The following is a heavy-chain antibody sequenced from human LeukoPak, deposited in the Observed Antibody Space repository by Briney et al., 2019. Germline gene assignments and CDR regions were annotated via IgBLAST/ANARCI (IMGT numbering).Heavy chain of an antibody. Sequence: ASVKVSCKASGYTFTSYGISWVRQAPGQGLEWMGIINPSGGSTSYAQKFQGRVTMTRDTSTSTVYMELSSLRSEDTAVYYCARDPPGCSGGSCYPSYYFDYWGQGTLVTVSS. CDR2: INPSGGST. V-gene: IGHV1-46*01. CDR1: GYTFTSYG. D-gene: IGHD2-15*01. CDR3: ARDPPGCSGGSCYPSYYFDY. J-gene: IGHJ4*02.